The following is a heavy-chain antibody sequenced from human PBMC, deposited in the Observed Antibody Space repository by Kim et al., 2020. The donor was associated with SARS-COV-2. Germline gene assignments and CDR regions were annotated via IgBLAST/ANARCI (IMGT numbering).Heavy chain of an antibody. Sequence: GGSLRLSCAASGFTFSGSAMHWVRQASGKGLEWVGRIRSKANSYATAYAASVKGRFTISRDDSKNTAYLQMNSLKTEDTAVYYCTTYCGGDCYPFRDYYYYGMDVWGQGTTVTVSS. CDR3: TTYCGGDCYPFRDYYYYGMDV. J-gene: IGHJ6*02. CDR1: GFTFSGSA. CDR2: IRSKANSYAT. V-gene: IGHV3-73*01. D-gene: IGHD2-21*02.